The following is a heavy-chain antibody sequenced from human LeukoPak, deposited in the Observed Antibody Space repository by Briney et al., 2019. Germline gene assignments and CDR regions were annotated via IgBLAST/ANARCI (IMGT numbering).Heavy chain of an antibody. Sequence: SDTLSLTCTVSGASMSSFYWSWIRQPPGKGLEWVGYIFHTGRTRYSPSLQGRLTMSIDTSKNQFSLKLSSVTAADTAVYYCARGRANYDSTGYYYWGQGILVTVSS. J-gene: IGHJ4*02. CDR1: GASMSSFY. CDR2: IFHTGRT. D-gene: IGHD3-22*01. CDR3: ARGRANYDSTGYYY. V-gene: IGHV4-59*01.